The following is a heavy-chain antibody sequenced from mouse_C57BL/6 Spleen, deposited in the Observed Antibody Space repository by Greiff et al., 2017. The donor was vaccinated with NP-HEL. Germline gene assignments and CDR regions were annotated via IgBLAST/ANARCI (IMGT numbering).Heavy chain of an antibody. CDR1: GYTFTSYW. Sequence: VQLQQSGAELVKPGASVKMSCKASGYTFTSYWITWVKQRPGQGLEWIGDIYPGSGSTNYNEKFKSKATLTVDTSSSTAYMQLSSLTSEDSAVYSCARKGGYDGYPAWFAYWGQGTLVTVSA. CDR3: ARKGGYDGYPAWFAY. V-gene: IGHV1-55*01. CDR2: IYPGSGST. D-gene: IGHD2-3*01. J-gene: IGHJ3*01.